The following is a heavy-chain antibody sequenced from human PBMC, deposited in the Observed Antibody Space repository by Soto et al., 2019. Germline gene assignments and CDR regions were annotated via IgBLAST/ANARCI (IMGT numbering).Heavy chain of an antibody. CDR3: ARGGGWYVWFDP. CDR1: GYTFTSYA. V-gene: IGHV1-3*01. J-gene: IGHJ5*02. D-gene: IGHD6-19*01. CDR2: INAGNGNT. Sequence: ASVKVSCKASGYTFTSYAMHWVRQAPGQRLEWIGWINAGNGNTKYSQKFQGRVTITRDTSASTAYMELSSLRSEDTAVYYCARGGGWYVWFDPWGQGTLVTVSS.